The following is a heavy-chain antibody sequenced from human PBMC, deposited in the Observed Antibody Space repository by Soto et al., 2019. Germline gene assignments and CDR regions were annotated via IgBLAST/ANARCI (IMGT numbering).Heavy chain of an antibody. CDR1: GGSISSSSYY. J-gene: IGHJ6*02. CDR3: ARHSPGYYYYGMDV. CDR2: IYYSGST. Sequence: QLQLQESGPGLMKPSETLSLTCTVSGGSISSSSYYWGWIRQPPGKGLEWIGSIYYSGSTYYNPSLKSRVTIPVDTSKNPFSLKLSSVTAADTAVYYCARHSPGYYYYGMDVWGQGTTVTVSS. V-gene: IGHV4-39*01.